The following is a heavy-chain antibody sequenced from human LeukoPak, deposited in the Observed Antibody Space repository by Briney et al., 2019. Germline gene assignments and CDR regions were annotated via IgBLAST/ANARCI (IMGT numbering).Heavy chain of an antibody. V-gene: IGHV4-59*01. CDR2: IYYSGST. Sequence: KASETLSLTCTVSGGSISSYYWSWIRQPPGKGLEWIGYIYYSGSTNYNPSLKSRVTISVDTSKNQFSLKLSSVTAADTAVYYCARGPYPGRGYSYGWDYYYYGVDVWGQGTTVTVSS. CDR3: ARGPYPGRGYSYGWDYYYYGVDV. J-gene: IGHJ6*02. D-gene: IGHD5-18*01. CDR1: GGSISSYY.